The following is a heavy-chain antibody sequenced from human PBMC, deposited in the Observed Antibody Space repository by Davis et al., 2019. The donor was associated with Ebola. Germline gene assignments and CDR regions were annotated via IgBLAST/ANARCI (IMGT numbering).Heavy chain of an antibody. CDR2: INHSGST. J-gene: IGHJ4*02. D-gene: IGHD6-19*01. CDR3: ASDSSGWYRAIDY. V-gene: IGHV4-34*01. CDR1: GGSFSGYY. Sequence: PSETLSLTCAVYGGSFSGYYWSWIRQPPGKGLEWIGEINHSGSTNYNPSLKSRVTISVDTSKNQFSLKLSSVTAADTAVYYCASDSSGWYRAIDYWGQGTLVTVSS.